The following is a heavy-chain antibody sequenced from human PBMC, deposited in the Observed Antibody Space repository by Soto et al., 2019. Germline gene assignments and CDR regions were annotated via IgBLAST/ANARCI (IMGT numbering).Heavy chain of an antibody. V-gene: IGHV4-34*01. Sequence: SETLSLTCTVYGGSFSGYYWSWIRQPPGKGLEWIGEINHSGSTNYNPSLKSRVTISVDTSKNQFSLKLSSVTAADTAVYYCARGGHCSGGSCYWGGYYYYMDVWGKGTTVTVSS. CDR1: GGSFSGYY. CDR3: ARGGHCSGGSCYWGGYYYYMDV. D-gene: IGHD2-15*01. CDR2: INHSGST. J-gene: IGHJ6*03.